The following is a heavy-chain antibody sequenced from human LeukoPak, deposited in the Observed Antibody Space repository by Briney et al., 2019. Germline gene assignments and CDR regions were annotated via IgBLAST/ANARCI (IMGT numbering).Heavy chain of an antibody. J-gene: IGHJ6*02. V-gene: IGHV3-30-3*01. CDR3: ARGTAYYDFWSGYSPGYYGKDV. D-gene: IGHD3-3*01. CDR1: GFTFSSYA. CDR2: ISYDGSNK. Sequence: GGSLRLSCAASGFTFSSYAMHWVRQAPGKGLEWVAVISYDGSNKYYADSVKGRFTISRDNSKNTLYLQMNSLRAEDTAVYYCARGTAYYDFWSGYSPGYYGKDVWGQGTTVTVSS.